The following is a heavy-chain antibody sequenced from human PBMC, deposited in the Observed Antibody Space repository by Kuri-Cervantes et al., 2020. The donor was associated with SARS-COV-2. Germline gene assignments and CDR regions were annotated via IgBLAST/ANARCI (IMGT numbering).Heavy chain of an antibody. V-gene: IGHV2-5*05. CDR1: GFSLSTSGVG. CDR2: IYWDDDK. J-gene: IGHJ4*02. D-gene: IGHD6-6*01. CDR3: ARFPAARVSNDY. Sequence: SGPTLVKPTQTLTLTCTFSGFSLSTSGVGVGWIRQPPGKALECLALIYWDDDKRYGPSLKTRLTISKYTSKNQVVLTMTNMDPVDTATYYCARFPAARVSNDYWGQGTLVTVSS.